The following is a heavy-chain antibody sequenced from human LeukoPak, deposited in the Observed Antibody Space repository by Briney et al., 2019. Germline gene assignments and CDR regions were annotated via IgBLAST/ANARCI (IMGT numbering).Heavy chain of an antibody. Sequence: PGGSLRLSCAASGFTVSSNYMSWVRQAPGKGLEWASVIYSGGSTYYADSARGRFTISRDNSKNTLYLQMNSLRAEDTAIYYCAKDLVTGSLDYWGQGTLVTVSS. J-gene: IGHJ4*02. CDR2: IYSGGST. CDR1: GFTVSSNY. D-gene: IGHD3-10*01. CDR3: AKDLVTGSLDY. V-gene: IGHV3-53*01.